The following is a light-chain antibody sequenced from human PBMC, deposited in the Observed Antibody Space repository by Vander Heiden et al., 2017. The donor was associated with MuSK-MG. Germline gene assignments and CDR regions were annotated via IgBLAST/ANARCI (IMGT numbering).Light chain of an antibody. CDR1: SSDVGGYNY. CDR2: EVS. V-gene: IGLV2-14*01. CDR3: SSYTSSSIVV. J-gene: IGLJ2*01. Sequence: QSALTQPASVSGSPGQSITISCTGSSSDVGGYNYVSWYQQPPGKAPKLMLYEVSNRPSGVSNRFSGSKSGNTASLTISGLQAEDEADYYCSSYTSSSIVVFGGGTKLTVL.